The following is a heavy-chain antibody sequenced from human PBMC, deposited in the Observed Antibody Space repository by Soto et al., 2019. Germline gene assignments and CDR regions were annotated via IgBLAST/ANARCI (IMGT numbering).Heavy chain of an antibody. CDR3: ANAPGDIAARRDHGYNYGMDV. CDR2: ISWNSGTI. J-gene: IGHJ6*02. D-gene: IGHD6-6*01. CDR1: GFIFDEYA. V-gene: IGHV3-9*01. Sequence: EVQLVESGGGLVQPGRSLRLSCAASGFIFDEYAMHWVRQAPGKGLEWVSGISWNSGTIGYADSVKGRFSISRDNAKNSLYLQMNSLRVEDTALYYCANAPGDIAARRDHGYNYGMDVWGQGTTVSVSS.